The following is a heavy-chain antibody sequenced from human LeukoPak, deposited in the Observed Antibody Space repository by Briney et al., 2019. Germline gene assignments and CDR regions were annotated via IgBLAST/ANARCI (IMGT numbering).Heavy chain of an antibody. CDR2: IIPIFGTA. CDR3: ATKGYDSSGYYFDY. D-gene: IGHD3-22*01. J-gene: IGHJ4*02. V-gene: IGHV1-69*05. CDR1: GGTFSSYA. Sequence: AASVEVSCKASGGTFSSYAISWVRQAPGQGLEWMGGIIPIFGTANYAQKFQGRVTITTDESTSTAYMELSSLRSEDTAVYYCATKGYDSSGYYFDYWGQGTLVTVSS.